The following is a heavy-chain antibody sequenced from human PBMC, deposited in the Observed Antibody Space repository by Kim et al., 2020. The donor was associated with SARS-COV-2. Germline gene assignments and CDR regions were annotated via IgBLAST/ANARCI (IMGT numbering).Heavy chain of an antibody. V-gene: IGHV1-69*13. Sequence: SVKVSCKASGGTFSSYAISWVRQAPGQGLEWMGGIIPIFGTANYAQKFQGRVTITADESTSTAYMELSSLRSEDTAVYYCARVRYSGYDFGAFTHDAFDIWGQGTMVTVSS. CDR2: IIPIFGTA. CDR1: GGTFSSYA. CDR3: ARVRYSGYDFGAFTHDAFDI. D-gene: IGHD5-12*01. J-gene: IGHJ3*02.